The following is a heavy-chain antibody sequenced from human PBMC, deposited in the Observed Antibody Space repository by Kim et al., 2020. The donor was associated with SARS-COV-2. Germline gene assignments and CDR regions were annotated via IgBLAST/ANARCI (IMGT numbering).Heavy chain of an antibody. CDR2: IIPIFGTA. CDR3: ARGGGYDFWSGYYTGLMDGMDV. CDR1: GGTFSSYA. Sequence: SVKVSCKASGGTFSSYAISWVRQAPGQGLEWMGGIIPIFGTANYAQKFQGRVTITADESTSTAYMELSSLRSEDTAVYYCARGGGYDFWSGYYTGLMDGMDVWGQGTTVTVSS. J-gene: IGHJ6*02. V-gene: IGHV1-69*13. D-gene: IGHD3-3*01.